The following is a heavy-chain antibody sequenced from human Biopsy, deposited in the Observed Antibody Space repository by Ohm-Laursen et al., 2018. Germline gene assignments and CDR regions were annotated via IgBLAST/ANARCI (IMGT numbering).Heavy chain of an antibody. D-gene: IGHD1-14*01. CDR2: INHSGRT. V-gene: IGHV4-34*01. J-gene: IGHJ4*02. CDR1: GESFNGYY. Sequence: TLSLTCAVYGESFNGYYWSWIRQTPGKGLEWIGEINHSGRTNYNPSLKSRVTISVDTSKNQFSLKLNSVTAADTAVYFCTRKPNSLYYFDHWGQGTLVTVSS. CDR3: TRKPNSLYYFDH.